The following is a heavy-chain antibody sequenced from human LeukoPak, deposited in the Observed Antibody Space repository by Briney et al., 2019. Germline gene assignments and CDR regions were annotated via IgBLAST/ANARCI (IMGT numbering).Heavy chain of an antibody. V-gene: IGHV4-39*07. J-gene: IGHJ4*02. CDR3: ARSWDGSGWPFYFDY. Sequence: SETLSLTCTVSGGSISSSSYYWGWIRQPPGKGLEWIGSIYYSGSTYYNPSLKSRVTISVDTSKNQFSLKLSSVTAADTAVYYCARSWDGSGWPFYFDYWGQGTLVTVSS. CDR1: GGSISSSSYY. CDR2: IYYSGST. D-gene: IGHD6-19*01.